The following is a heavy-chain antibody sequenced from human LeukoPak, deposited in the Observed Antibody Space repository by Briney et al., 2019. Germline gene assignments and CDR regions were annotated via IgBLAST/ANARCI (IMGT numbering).Heavy chain of an antibody. D-gene: IGHD3-22*01. J-gene: IGHJ3*02. V-gene: IGHV1-2*02. CDR1: GYTFTGYY. CDR3: ASGMYYYDSSGIYAFDI. Sequence: ASVKVSCKASGYTFTGYYMHWVRQAPGQGLERMGWINPNSGGTNYAQKFQGRVTMTRDTSISTAYMELSRLRSDDTAVYYCASGMYYYDSSGIYAFDIWGQGTMVTVSS. CDR2: INPNSGGT.